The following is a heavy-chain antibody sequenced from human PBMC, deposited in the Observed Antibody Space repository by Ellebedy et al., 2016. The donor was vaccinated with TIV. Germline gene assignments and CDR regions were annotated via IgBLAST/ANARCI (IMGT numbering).Heavy chain of an antibody. CDR1: GFTFSDYY. CDR3: ARRGYCSGTDCSFYYGMDV. D-gene: IGHD2-2*01. CDR2: ISSSGITI. Sequence: PGGSLRLSCAASGFTFSDYYMTWIRQAPGKGLEWVSYISSSGITIYYADSVKGRFTISRDNAKNSLYLQMNSLRAEDTAVYYCARRGYCSGTDCSFYYGMDVWGQGTTVTVSS. V-gene: IGHV3-11*04. J-gene: IGHJ6*02.